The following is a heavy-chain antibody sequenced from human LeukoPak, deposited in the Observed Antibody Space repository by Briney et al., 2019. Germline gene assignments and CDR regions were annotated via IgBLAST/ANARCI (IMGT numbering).Heavy chain of an antibody. V-gene: IGHV6-1*01. CDR1: GDSVSSNSAA. D-gene: IGHD3-10*01. CDR3: ARRTTMVRGVIIGDNDAFDI. CDR2: PYYRSKWYN. J-gene: IGHJ3*02. Sequence: SQTLSLPCAISGDSVSSNSAAWNWIRQSPSRGLEWLGRPYYRSKWYNDYAVSVKSGITINPDTSKNQFSLQLNSVTPEDTAVYYCARRTTMVRGVIIGDNDAFDIWGQGTMVTVSS.